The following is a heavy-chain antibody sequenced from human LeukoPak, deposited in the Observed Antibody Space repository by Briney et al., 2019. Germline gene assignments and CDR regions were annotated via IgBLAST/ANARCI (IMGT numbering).Heavy chain of an antibody. CDR2: IYYSGST. CDR3: ARLNSRIAAERFFDL. CDR1: GGSVSGYY. Sequence: SETLSLTCTVPGGSVSGYYWSWIRQPPGKGLEWIGYIYYSGSTNYNPSLKSRVTISVDTSENQFSLKLTSVTAADTAVYYCARLNSRIAAERFFDLWGRGTLVTVSS. V-gene: IGHV4-59*08. D-gene: IGHD6-13*01. J-gene: IGHJ2*01.